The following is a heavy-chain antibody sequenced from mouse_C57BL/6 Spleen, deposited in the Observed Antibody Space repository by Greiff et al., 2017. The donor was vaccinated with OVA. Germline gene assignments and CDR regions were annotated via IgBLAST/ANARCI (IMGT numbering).Heavy chain of an antibody. Sequence: VQLQQSGAELVKPGASVTISCKASGYAFSSYWMNWVKQRPGKGLEWIGQIYPGDGDTNYNGKFKGKAILTADKSSSTAYMQLSSLTSEDSAVYFCARTYYGYDPFAYWGQGTLVTVSA. D-gene: IGHD2-9*01. J-gene: IGHJ3*01. CDR3: ARTYYGYDPFAY. CDR1: GYAFSSYW. V-gene: IGHV1-80*01. CDR2: IYPGDGDT.